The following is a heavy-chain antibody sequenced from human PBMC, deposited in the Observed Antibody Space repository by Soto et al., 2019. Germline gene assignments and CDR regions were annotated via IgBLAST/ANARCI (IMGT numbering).Heavy chain of an antibody. CDR1: GGSVSSDTHY. CDR2: IYSSGST. CDR3: ARFVRSCSGTTCYTRADV. J-gene: IGHJ6*02. D-gene: IGHD2-2*02. V-gene: IGHV4-61*01. Sequence: SETLSLTCTVSGGSVSSDTHYWSWIRQPPGKRLEWIGFIYSSGSTNYNPSLKGRVTMSVDTSKNQFSLKLRSVIVADTAVYHCARFVRSCSGTTCYTRADVWGQGTTVTVSS.